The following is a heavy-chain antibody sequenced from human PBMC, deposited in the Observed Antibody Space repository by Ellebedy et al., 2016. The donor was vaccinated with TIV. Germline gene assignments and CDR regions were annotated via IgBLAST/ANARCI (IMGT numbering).Heavy chain of an antibody. D-gene: IGHD3-10*01. CDR1: GCTFSSYA. V-gene: IGHV1-69*13. CDR2: IIPIFGTA. CDR3: ARVNYYGSGKFDY. J-gene: IGHJ4*02. Sequence: AASVKVSCKASGCTFSSYAISWVRQAPGQGLEWMGGIIPIFGTANYAQKFQGRVTITADESTSTAYMELSSLRSEDTAVYYCARVNYYGSGKFDYWGQGTLVTVSS.